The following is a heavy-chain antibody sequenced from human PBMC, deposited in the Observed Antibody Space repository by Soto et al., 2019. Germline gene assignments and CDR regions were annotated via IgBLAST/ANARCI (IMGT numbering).Heavy chain of an antibody. CDR3: ARGLPAAAGQEYYYYYGMDV. D-gene: IGHD6-13*01. Sequence: ASVKVSCKASGYTFTSYGISWVRQAPGQGLEWMGWISAYNGNTNYAQKLQGRVTMTTDTSTSTAYMELRSLRSDDTAVYYCARGLPAAAGQEYYYYYGMDVWGQGTTVTVSS. J-gene: IGHJ6*02. CDR1: GYTFTSYG. V-gene: IGHV1-18*04. CDR2: ISAYNGNT.